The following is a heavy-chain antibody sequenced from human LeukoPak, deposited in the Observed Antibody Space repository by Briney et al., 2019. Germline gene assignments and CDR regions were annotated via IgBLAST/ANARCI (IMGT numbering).Heavy chain of an antibody. CDR1: GFTVSSNY. CDR2: IYSGGST. CDR3: ARGLEVATIDY. V-gene: IGHV3-53*01. J-gene: IGHJ4*02. Sequence: GGSLRPSCAASGFTVSSNYMSWVRQAPGKGLEWVSVIYSGGSTYYADSVKGRFTISRDNSKNTLYLQMNSLRAEDTAVYYCARGLEVATIDYWGQGTLVTVSS. D-gene: IGHD5-12*01.